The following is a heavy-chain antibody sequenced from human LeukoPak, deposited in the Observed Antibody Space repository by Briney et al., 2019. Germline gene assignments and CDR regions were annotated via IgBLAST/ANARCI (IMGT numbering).Heavy chain of an antibody. D-gene: IGHD2-2*01. CDR1: GFTFSSYG. CDR2: IWYDGSNK. V-gene: IGHV3-33*01. Sequence: GGSLRLSCAASGFTFSSYGMHWVRQAPGKGLEWVAVIWYDGSNKYYADSVKGRFTISRDNSKNTLYLQMNSPRAEDTAVYYCARFPSALDVWGQGTTVTVSS. J-gene: IGHJ6*02. CDR3: ARFPSALDV.